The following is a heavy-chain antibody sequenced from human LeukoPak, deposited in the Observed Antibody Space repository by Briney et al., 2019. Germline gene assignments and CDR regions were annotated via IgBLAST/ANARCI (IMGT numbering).Heavy chain of an antibody. CDR2: IYSGGST. CDR1: GFTFSSYS. V-gene: IGHV3-53*01. Sequence: PGGSLRLSCAASGFTFSSYSMNWVRQAPGKGLEWVSVIYSGGSTYYADSVKGRFTISRDNSKNTLYLQMNSLRAEDTAVYYCARAEKKYYYYGMDVWGQGTTVTVSS. CDR3: ARAEKKYYYYGMDV. J-gene: IGHJ6*02.